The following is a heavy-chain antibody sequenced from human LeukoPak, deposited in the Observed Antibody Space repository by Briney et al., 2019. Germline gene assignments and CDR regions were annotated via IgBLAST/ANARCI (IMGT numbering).Heavy chain of an antibody. Sequence: GGSLRLSCAASGFTFSSYWMSWVRQAPGKGLEWVANIKQDGSEKYYVDSVKGRFTISRDSAKNSLYLQMNSLRAEDTAVYYCARWDRGYYYYGMDVWGQGTTVTVSS. CDR3: ARWDRGYYYYGMDV. V-gene: IGHV3-7*01. J-gene: IGHJ6*02. CDR1: GFTFSSYW. CDR2: IKQDGSEK. D-gene: IGHD1-26*01.